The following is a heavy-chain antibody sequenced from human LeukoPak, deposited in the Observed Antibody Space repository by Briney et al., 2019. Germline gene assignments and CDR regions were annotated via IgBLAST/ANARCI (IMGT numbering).Heavy chain of an antibody. Sequence: GRSLRLSCAASGFTLSIDWTSCVRHAQGKGLEWVANIKQDGREKYYVDSVKGRFTISRDNAKISLYLQMYSLRAEDTAVYYCARDLSPYGYDYVWGSYRPGFDYWGQGTLVTVSS. CDR1: GFTLSIDW. CDR3: ARDLSPYGYDYVWGSYRPGFDY. V-gene: IGHV3-7*01. CDR2: IKQDGREK. D-gene: IGHD3-16*02. J-gene: IGHJ4*02.